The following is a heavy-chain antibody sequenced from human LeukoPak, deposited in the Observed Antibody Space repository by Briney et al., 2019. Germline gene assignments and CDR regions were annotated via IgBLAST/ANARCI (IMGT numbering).Heavy chain of an antibody. J-gene: IGHJ4*02. CDR1: GYTFTSYG. D-gene: IGHD3-3*01. CDR3: ARAPLRRITIFGVVTPYFDY. Sequence: ASVKVSCKASGYTFTSYGISWVRQAPGQGLEWMGWISAYNGNTNYAQKLQGGVTMTTDTSTSTAYMELRSLRSDDTAVYYCARAPLRRITIFGVVTPYFDYWGQGTLVTVSS. CDR2: ISAYNGNT. V-gene: IGHV1-18*01.